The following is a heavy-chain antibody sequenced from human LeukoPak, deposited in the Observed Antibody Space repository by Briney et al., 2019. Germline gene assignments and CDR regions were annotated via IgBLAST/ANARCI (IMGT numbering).Heavy chain of an antibody. CDR3: ARVRSVYSDV. CDR2: IYYSGST. V-gene: IGHV4-61*01. D-gene: IGHD2-8*01. CDR1: GGSVSSGSYY. Sequence: SETLSLTCTVSGGSVSSGSYYWSWIRQPPGKGLEWIGYIYYSGSTNYNPSLKCRVTISVDTSKNQFSLKLSSVTAADTAVYYCARVRSVYSDVWGQGTTVTVSS. J-gene: IGHJ6*02.